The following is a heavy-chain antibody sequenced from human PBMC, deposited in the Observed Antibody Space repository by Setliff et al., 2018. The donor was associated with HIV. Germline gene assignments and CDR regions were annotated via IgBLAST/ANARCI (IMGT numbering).Heavy chain of an antibody. D-gene: IGHD3-22*01. CDR3: ARPNYYDSSGSFDY. CDR1: GFTFSDYY. V-gene: IGHV3-11*04. J-gene: IGHJ4*02. CDR2: ISSRGSTI. Sequence: GGSLRLSCAASGFTFSDYYMSWTRQAPGKGLEWVSYISSRGSTIYYADSVKGRFTISRDNAKNSLYLQMNTLRAEDTAVYFCARPNYYDSSGSFDYWGQGTLVTVSS.